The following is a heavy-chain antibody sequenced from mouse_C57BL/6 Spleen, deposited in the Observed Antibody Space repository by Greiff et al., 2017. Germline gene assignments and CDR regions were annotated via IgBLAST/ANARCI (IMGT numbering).Heavy chain of an antibody. J-gene: IGHJ2*01. CDR1: GYTFTDYS. CDR3: ARSSDYSFDY. CDR2: IYPGSGNT. D-gene: IGHD1-1*01. V-gene: IGHV1-76*01. Sequence: QVQLQQSGAELVRPGASVKLSCKASGYTFTDYSINWVKQRPGQGLEWIARIYPGSGNTYYNEKFKGKATLTAEKSSSTAYMQLSSLTSEDSAVYFSARSSDYSFDYWGQGTTLTVSS.